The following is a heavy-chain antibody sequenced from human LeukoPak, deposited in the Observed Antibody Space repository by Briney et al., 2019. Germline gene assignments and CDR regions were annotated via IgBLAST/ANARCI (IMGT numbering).Heavy chain of an antibody. D-gene: IGHD2-2*01. CDR1: GGSISSGSYY. CDR3: ARAWGYCSSTSCYGEGYWFDP. J-gene: IGHJ5*02. V-gene: IGHV4-61*02. Sequence: PSETLSLTCTVSGGSISSGSYYWSWIRQPAGKGLEWIGRIYTSESTNYNPSLKSRVTISVDTSKNRFSLKLSSVTAADTAVYYCARAWGYCSSTSCYGEGYWFDPWGQGTLVTVSS. CDR2: IYTSEST.